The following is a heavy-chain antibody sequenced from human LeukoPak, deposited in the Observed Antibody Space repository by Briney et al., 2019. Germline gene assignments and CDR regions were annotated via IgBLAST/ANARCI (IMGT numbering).Heavy chain of an antibody. J-gene: IGHJ4*02. D-gene: IGHD3-22*01. CDR2: IKEDGSER. CDR3: AKGSYNDSSGSFYFDY. CDR1: AFIFSGHW. V-gene: IGHV3-7*03. Sequence: GGSLRLSCEGSAFIFSGHWMNWVRQTPGKGLEWVASIKEDGSERQYVDSVKGRFTISRDNSKNTLYVQVNSLGTEDTAAYYCAKGSYNDSSGSFYFDYWGQGTLVTVSS.